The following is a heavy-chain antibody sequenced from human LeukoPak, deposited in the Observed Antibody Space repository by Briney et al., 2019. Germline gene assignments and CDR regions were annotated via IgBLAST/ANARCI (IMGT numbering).Heavy chain of an antibody. V-gene: IGHV3-23*01. J-gene: IGHJ4*02. CDR3: ARRGGGGRSFDF. Sequence: PGGSLRLSCAASGFIFSSYAMNWVRQAPGKGLEWVSAINDGGGRTYYADSVKGRFTISRDNSKNTLYLQMNSLRAEDTAVYYCARRGGGGRSFDFWGQGTLVTVSS. CDR1: GFIFSSYA. CDR2: INDGGGRT. D-gene: IGHD2-15*01.